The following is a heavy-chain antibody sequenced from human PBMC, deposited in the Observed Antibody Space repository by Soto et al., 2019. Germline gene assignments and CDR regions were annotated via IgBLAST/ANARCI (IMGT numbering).Heavy chain of an antibody. CDR1: GGTFSSYA. D-gene: IGHD1-1*01. CDR2: IIPIFGTA. CDR3: SHLTNYYFDY. V-gene: IGHV1-69*13. Sequence: SVKVSCKASGGTFSSYAISWVRQAPGQGLEWMGGIIPIFGTANYAQKFQGKVTITADESTSTAYMELSSLRSEDTAVYYCSHLTNYYFDYWGQGTLVTVSS. J-gene: IGHJ4*02.